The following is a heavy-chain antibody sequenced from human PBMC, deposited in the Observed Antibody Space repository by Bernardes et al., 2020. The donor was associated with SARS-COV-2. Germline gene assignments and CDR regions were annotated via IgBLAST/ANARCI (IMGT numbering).Heavy chain of an antibody. CDR3: ATSFVVRGVITYYYYYYGMDV. CDR1: GYTLTELS. CDR2: FDPEDGET. D-gene: IGHD3-10*01. V-gene: IGHV1-24*01. J-gene: IGHJ6*02. Sequence: ASVKASSKVSGYTLTELSMDWVRQAPGKGLEGMGGFDPEDGETMDAQKFQGRVTMTEDTSTDTAYMELSSLRSEDTAVYYCATSFVVRGVITYYYYYYGMDVWGQGTTVTVSS.